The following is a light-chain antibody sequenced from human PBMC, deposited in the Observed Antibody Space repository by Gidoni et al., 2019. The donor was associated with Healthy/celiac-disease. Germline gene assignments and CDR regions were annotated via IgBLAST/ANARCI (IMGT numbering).Light chain of an antibody. J-gene: IGKJ2*01. CDR1: QSVSSN. Sequence: EILITHSPATLSVSPGERATLSCRASQSVSSNLAWYQQKPGQAPRLLIYGASTRATGIPARFSGSGSGTEFTLTISSLQSEDFAVYYCQQYNNWPLYTFGQGTKLEIK. V-gene: IGKV3-15*01. CDR2: GAS. CDR3: QQYNNWPLYT.